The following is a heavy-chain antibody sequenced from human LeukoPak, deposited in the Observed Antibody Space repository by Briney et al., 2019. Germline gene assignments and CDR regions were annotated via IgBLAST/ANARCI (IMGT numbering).Heavy chain of an antibody. Sequence: GGSLRLSCAASGFTFSDYYMSWIRQAPGKGLEWVSYISSSGSTIYYADSVKGRFTISRDNAKNSLYLQVNSLRAEDTAVYYCARIRWDSSGPNFDYWGQGTLVTVSS. CDR1: GFTFSDYY. CDR2: ISSSGSTI. D-gene: IGHD3-22*01. CDR3: ARIRWDSSGPNFDY. J-gene: IGHJ4*02. V-gene: IGHV3-11*01.